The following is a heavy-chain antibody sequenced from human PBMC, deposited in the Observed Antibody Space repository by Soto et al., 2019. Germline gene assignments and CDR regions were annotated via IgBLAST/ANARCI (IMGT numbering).Heavy chain of an antibody. D-gene: IGHD3-10*01. CDR1: GGSVSSGSFY. J-gene: IGHJ5*02. V-gene: IGHV4-61*01. CDR2: IYYSGST. CDR3: ARGGRVRGVIGGWWFDP. Sequence: ETLSLTCTVSGGSVSSGSFYWTWIRQPPGKGLEWIGYIYYSGSTNYNPSLKSRVTMSIDRSINQFSLKLTSVTAADTAVYYCARGGRVRGVIGGWWFDPWGQGTLVTVSS.